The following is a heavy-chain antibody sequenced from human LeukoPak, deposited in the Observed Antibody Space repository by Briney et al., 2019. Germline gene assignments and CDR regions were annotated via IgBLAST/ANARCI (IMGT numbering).Heavy chain of an antibody. CDR2: ILYDGSNE. CDR3: ARERRSITIPIWFDP. CDR1: GFTFSTYG. V-gene: IGHV3-30*02. Sequence: PGGSLRLSCAASGFTFSTYGMHWVRQAPGKGLEWVAFILYDGSNEYYADSVKGRFTISRDNSKNTLYLQMNSLRAEDTAVYYCARERRSITIPIWFDPWGQGTLVTVSS. J-gene: IGHJ5*02. D-gene: IGHD3-3*01.